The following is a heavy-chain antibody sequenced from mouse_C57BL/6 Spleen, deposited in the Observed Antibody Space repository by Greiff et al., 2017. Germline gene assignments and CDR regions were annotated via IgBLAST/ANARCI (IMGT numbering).Heavy chain of an antibody. CDR3: ARRGSYVGYFDV. Sequence: QVQLQQPGAELVKPGASVKMSCKASGYTFTSYWITWVKQRPGQGLEWIGDIYPGSGSTNYNEKFKSKATLTVDTSSSTAYMQLSSLTSEDSAVDDGARRGSYVGYFDVWGTGTTVTVSA. CDR1: GYTFTSYW. CDR2: IYPGSGST. D-gene: IGHD1-1*02. V-gene: IGHV1-55*01. J-gene: IGHJ1*03.